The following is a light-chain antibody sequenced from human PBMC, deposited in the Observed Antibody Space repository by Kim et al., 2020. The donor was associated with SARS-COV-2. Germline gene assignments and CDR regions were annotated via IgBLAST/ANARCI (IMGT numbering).Light chain of an antibody. V-gene: IGLV6-57*02. CDR1: SGSITGSY. CDR3: QSYDNNNIV. J-gene: IGLJ3*02. CDR2: EDT. Sequence: GKMISISCTGSSGSITGSYVQWYQQRPGTAPVTVSFEDTRKASGVPDRYSGSIDSSSNSASLSISGLKTEDEADYYCQSYDNNNIVFGGGTQLTVL.